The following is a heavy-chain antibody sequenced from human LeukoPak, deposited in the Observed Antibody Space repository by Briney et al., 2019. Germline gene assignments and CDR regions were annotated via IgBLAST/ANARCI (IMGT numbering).Heavy chain of an antibody. CDR3: ARHLSNSSSWYCFDY. CDR1: GGSISSYY. CDR2: INHSGST. J-gene: IGHJ4*02. D-gene: IGHD6-13*01. V-gene: IGHV4-34*01. Sequence: SETLSLTCTVSGGSISSYYWSWIRQPPGEGLEWIGEINHSGSTNYNPSLRSRVTISVDTSKNQFSLKLSSVTAADTAVYYCARHLSNSSSWYCFDYWGQGTLVTVSS.